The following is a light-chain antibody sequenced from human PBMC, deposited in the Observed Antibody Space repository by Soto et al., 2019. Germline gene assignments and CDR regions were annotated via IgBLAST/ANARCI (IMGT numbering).Light chain of an antibody. CDR3: CSYAGSVV. V-gene: IGLV2-23*01. CDR2: EGS. Sequence: SVLTQPASVSESPGQSITISCTGTSSDVGSYNLVSWYQQHPGKAPKLMIYEGSKRPSGVSNRFSGSKSGNTASLTISGLQAEDEADYYCCSYAGSVVFGGGTKLTVL. J-gene: IGLJ2*01. CDR1: SSDVGSYNL.